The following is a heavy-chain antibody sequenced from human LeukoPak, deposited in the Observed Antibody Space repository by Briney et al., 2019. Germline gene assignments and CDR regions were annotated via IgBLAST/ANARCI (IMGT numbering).Heavy chain of an antibody. D-gene: IGHD2-2*03. J-gene: IGHJ5*02. CDR3: ARDGYCDSASCYGWFDP. Sequence: TGGSLRLSCAASGFTFSSYWMSWVRQAPGKGLEWVAVISYDGFNTRYADSVRGRFTISRDNSKNTLYLQMNTLRAEDTAVYYCARDGYCDSASCYGWFDPWGQGALVTVSS. CDR1: GFTFSSYW. V-gene: IGHV3-30*01. CDR2: ISYDGFNT.